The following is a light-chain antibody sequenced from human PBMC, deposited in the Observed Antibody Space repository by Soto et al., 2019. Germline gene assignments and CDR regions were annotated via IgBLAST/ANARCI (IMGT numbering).Light chain of an antibody. J-gene: IGKJ4*01. CDR3: QQFSSYPLT. CDR2: GAS. Sequence: EVVLTQSPGTLSLSPGERATLSCRASQSVTSSYLAWYQQKPGQAPRLPIYGASSRATGIPDRFSGGGSGTDFTLTISRLEPEDFAVYYCQQFSSYPLTFGGGTKVAI. CDR1: QSVTSSY. V-gene: IGKV3-20*01.